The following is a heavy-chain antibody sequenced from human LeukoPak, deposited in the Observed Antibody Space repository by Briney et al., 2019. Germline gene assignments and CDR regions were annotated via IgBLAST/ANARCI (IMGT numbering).Heavy chain of an antibody. V-gene: IGHV3-7*03. Sequence: GGSLRLSCAASGFTFSTYWMSWVRQAPGKGLEWVANIKQDGSEKYYVDSVKDRFTISRDNAKNSVYLQMSSLRAEDTALYYCARVSGNSPFDYWGQGTLVTVSS. CDR1: GFTFSTYW. CDR3: ARVSGNSPFDY. CDR2: IKQDGSEK. J-gene: IGHJ4*02. D-gene: IGHD3-10*01.